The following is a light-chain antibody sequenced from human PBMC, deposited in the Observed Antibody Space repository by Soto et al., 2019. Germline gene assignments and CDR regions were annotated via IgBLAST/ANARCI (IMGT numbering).Light chain of an antibody. CDR2: AND. J-gene: IGLJ3*02. V-gene: IGLV1-47*01. CDR3: TSWDGTLSAWV. Sequence: QSVLIQPTSASGTPGQRVTISCSGSTSNIGTKFVYWYQQNPGTAPKLLIYANDQRPSGVPDRFSGSKSGTSASLAISGLRSEDEADYYCTSWDGTLSAWVFGGGTKLTVL. CDR1: TSNIGTKF.